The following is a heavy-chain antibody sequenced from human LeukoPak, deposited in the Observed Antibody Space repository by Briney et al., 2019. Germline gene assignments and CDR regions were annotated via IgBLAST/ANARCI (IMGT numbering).Heavy chain of an antibody. CDR1: GFTFSSYW. D-gene: IGHD3-22*01. CDR2: IKQDGSEK. Sequence: PGGSLRLSCAASGFTFSSYWMSWVRQAPGKGLEWVANIKQDGSEKYYVDSVKGRFTISRDNAKNSLYLQMNSLRAEDTAVYYCARDSDNYYDSSDAFDIWGQGTMVTVSS. CDR3: ARDSDNYYDSSDAFDI. V-gene: IGHV3-7*01. J-gene: IGHJ3*02.